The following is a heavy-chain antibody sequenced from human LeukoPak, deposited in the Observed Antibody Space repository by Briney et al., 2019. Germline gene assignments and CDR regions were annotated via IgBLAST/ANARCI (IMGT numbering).Heavy chain of an antibody. Sequence: GGSLRLSCAVSRFTFSNVWMNWVRQAPGKGLEWVGRIKSKADGETTDYAAPVKGRFTISRDDSNNMVYLQMNSLKIEDTAVYYCAIDEPNYAPYDFDYWGQGTLVTVSS. J-gene: IGHJ4*02. V-gene: IGHV3-15*01. CDR2: IKSKADGETT. D-gene: IGHD4/OR15-4a*01. CDR1: RFTFSNVW. CDR3: AIDEPNYAPYDFDY.